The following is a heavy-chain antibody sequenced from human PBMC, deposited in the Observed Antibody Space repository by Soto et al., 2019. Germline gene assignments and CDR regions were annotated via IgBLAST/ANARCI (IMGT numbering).Heavy chain of an antibody. V-gene: IGHV4-59*01. CDR2: VSDSGST. J-gene: IGHJ6*02. CDR1: GCTIVYYY. CDR3: ARDSTSWFPCPGIDV. Sequence: PAPLSLPWPVAGCTIVYYYWRCLRQATGKGLEWIGCVSDSGSTNYNPSLRSRVTISVDTSKNQFSLNVNSVTAADTAVYYCARDSTSWFPCPGIDVWGQGTTVTVS. D-gene: IGHD6-13*01.